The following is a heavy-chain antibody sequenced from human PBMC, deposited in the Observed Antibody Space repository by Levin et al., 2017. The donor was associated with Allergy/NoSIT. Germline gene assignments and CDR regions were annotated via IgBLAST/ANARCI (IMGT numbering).Heavy chain of an antibody. D-gene: IGHD3-3*01. CDR3: TRDDFRPGAYFDY. J-gene: IGHJ4*02. CDR1: GFTFGDYA. V-gene: IGHV3-49*03. CDR2: IRSKAYGGTT. Sequence: GGSLRLSCTASGFTFGDYAMSWFRQAPGKGLEWVGFIRSKAYGGTTEYAASVRGRFTISRDDSKSIAYLQMNSLKTEDTAVYYCTRDDFRPGAYFDYWGQGILVTVSS.